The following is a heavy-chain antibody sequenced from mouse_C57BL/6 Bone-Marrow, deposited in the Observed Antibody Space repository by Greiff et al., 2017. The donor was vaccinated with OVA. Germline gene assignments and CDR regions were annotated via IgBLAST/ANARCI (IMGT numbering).Heavy chain of an antibody. Sequence: VKLQESGPELVKPGASVKISCKASGYAFSSSWMNWVKQRPGKGLEWIGRIYPGDGDTNYNGKFKGKATLTADKSSSTAYMQLSSLTSEDSAVYFCARQLRLPLGYWGQGTTLTVSS. CDR2: IYPGDGDT. CDR1: GYAFSSSW. D-gene: IGHD3-2*02. CDR3: ARQLRLPLGY. V-gene: IGHV1-82*01. J-gene: IGHJ2*01.